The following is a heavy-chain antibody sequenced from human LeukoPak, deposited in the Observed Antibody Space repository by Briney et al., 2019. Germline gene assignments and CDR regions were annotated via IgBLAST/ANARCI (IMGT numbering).Heavy chain of an antibody. Sequence: SETLSLTCTVSGGSISSYYWSWIRQPPGKGLEWIGYIYYSGSTNYNPSLKSRVTISVDTSKNQFSLKLSSVTAADTAVYYCASRERGYSYGYFRDYYYGMDVWGQGTTVTVS. CDR1: GGSISSYY. V-gene: IGHV4-59*08. CDR3: ASRERGYSYGYFRDYYYGMDV. J-gene: IGHJ6*02. D-gene: IGHD5-18*01. CDR2: IYYSGST.